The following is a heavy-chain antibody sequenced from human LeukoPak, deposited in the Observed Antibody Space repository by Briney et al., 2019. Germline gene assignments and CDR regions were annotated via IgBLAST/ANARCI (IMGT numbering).Heavy chain of an antibody. D-gene: IGHD3-10*01. CDR2: IYYSGST. V-gene: IGHV4-59*12. CDR1: GGSISSYY. J-gene: IGHJ4*02. Sequence: SETLSLTCTVSGGSISSYYWNWIRQPPGKRMEWIGYIYYSGSTNYNPSLKSRVTISVDTSKNQFSLKLSSVTAADTAVYYCARGDYGSGSSFDYWGQGTLVTVSS. CDR3: ARGDYGSGSSFDY.